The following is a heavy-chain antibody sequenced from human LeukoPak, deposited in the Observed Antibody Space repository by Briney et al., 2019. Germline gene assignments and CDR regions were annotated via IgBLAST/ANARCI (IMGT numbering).Heavy chain of an antibody. CDR2: INPNSGGT. Sequence: ASVKVSCKASGYTFTGYYMHWVRQAPGQGLEWMGWINPNSGGTNYAQKFRGRVTMTRDTSISTAYMELSRLRSDDTAVYYCAVGYSYGYLTAFDSWGQGTMVTVSS. CDR1: GYTFTGYY. J-gene: IGHJ3*02. D-gene: IGHD5-18*01. V-gene: IGHV1-2*02. CDR3: AVGYSYGYLTAFDS.